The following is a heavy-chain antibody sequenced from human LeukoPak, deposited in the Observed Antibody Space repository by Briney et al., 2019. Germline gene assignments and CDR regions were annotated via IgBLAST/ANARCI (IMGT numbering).Heavy chain of an antibody. D-gene: IGHD6-13*01. Sequence: GGSLRLSCTASGFTFDDYAMHWVRQAPGKGLEWVSGISWSSGSLGYADSVKGRFTVSRDNAKNTLYLQMNSLRAEDTAVYYCARSLWQQPFDYWGQGTLVTVSS. CDR2: ISWSSGSL. CDR3: ARSLWQQPFDY. V-gene: IGHV3-9*01. J-gene: IGHJ4*02. CDR1: GFTFDDYA.